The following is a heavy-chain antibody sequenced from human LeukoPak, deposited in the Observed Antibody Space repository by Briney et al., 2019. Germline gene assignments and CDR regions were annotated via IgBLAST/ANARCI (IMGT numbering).Heavy chain of an antibody. CDR3: ARAYGSGLAFDI. CDR2: INLSAGST. V-gene: IGHV1-46*01. Sequence: SVKVSCKASGYIFSNYYMHWVRQAPGQGLEWMGIINLSAGSTSYAQKFQSRLTLTRDTSTSTLYMELSSLILDDTAAYYCARAYGSGLAFDIWGQGTMVTVSS. J-gene: IGHJ3*02. CDR1: GYIFSNYY. D-gene: IGHD3-10*01.